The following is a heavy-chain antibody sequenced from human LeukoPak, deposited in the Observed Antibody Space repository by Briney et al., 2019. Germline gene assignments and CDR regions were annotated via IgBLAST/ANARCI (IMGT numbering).Heavy chain of an antibody. Sequence: ASVRVSCKASGYTFTSYAMNWVRQAPGQGLEWMGWINTNTGNPTYAQGFTGRFVFSLDTSVSTAYLQISSLKAEDTAVYYCARHTYYDFWSGYSPSGWYVGIVDYWGQGTLVTVSS. CDR2: INTNTGNP. D-gene: IGHD3-3*01. CDR3: ARHTYYDFWSGYSPSGWYVGIVDY. CDR1: GYTFTSYA. J-gene: IGHJ4*02. V-gene: IGHV7-4-1*02.